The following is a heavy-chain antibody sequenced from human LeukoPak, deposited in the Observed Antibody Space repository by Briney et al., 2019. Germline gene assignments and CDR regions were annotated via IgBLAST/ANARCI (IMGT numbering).Heavy chain of an antibody. CDR3: AREGGLQLWGFGY. V-gene: IGHV3-21*01. J-gene: IGHJ4*02. D-gene: IGHD5-18*01. Sequence: GGSLRLSCAASGFTFSSYSMNWVRQAPGKGLEWVSSISSSSSYIYYADSAKGRFTISRDNAKNSLYLQMNSLRAEDTAVYYCAREGGLQLWGFGYWGQGTLVTVSS. CDR1: GFTFSSYS. CDR2: ISSSSSYI.